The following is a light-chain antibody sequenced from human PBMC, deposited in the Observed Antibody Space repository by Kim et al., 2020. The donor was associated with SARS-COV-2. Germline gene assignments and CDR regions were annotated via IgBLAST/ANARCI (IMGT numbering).Light chain of an antibody. CDR2: EVS. CDR1: SSDVGSYNL. V-gene: IGLV2-23*02. CDR3: CSYAGSSTFVV. Sequence: QSIALSCTGTSSDVGSYNLVSWYQQHPGKAPQLMIYEVSKRPSGVSNRFSGSKSGNTASLTISGLQAEDEADYYCCSYAGSSTFVVFGGGTQLTVL. J-gene: IGLJ2*01.